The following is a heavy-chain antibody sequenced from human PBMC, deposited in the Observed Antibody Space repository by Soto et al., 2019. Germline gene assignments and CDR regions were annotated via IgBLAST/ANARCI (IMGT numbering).Heavy chain of an antibody. Sequence: SVKVSCKASGGTFSSYAISWVRQAPGQGLEWMGGIIPIFGTANYAQKFQGRVTITADESTSTAYMELSSLRSEDTAVYYCARESTTVVTPWYFDYWGQGTLVTVSS. CDR3: ARESTTVVTPWYFDY. V-gene: IGHV1-69*13. CDR2: IIPIFGTA. J-gene: IGHJ4*02. D-gene: IGHD4-17*01. CDR1: GGTFSSYA.